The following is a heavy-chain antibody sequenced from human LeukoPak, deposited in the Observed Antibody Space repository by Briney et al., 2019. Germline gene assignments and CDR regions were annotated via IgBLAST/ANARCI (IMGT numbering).Heavy chain of an antibody. CDR3: ARDSSGAYEGY. CDR2: IIPILGIA. V-gene: IGHV1-69*04. CDR1: GGTFSSYA. D-gene: IGHD4-17*01. Sequence: SVKVSCKASGGTFSSYAISWVRQAPGQGLEWMGRIIPILGIANYAQKFQGRVTITADKSTSTAYMELSSLRSEDTAVYYCARDSSGAYEGYWGQGTLVTVSS. J-gene: IGHJ4*02.